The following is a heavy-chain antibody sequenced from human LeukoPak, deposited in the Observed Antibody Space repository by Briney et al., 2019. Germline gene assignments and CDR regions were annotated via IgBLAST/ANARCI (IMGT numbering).Heavy chain of an antibody. CDR1: GYTFTGYY. D-gene: IGHD1-26*01. CDR3: ARAVGIDGGGYIDY. Sequence: ASVKVSCKASGYTFTGYYMHWVRQAPGQGLEWMGRINPNSGGTNYAQEFQGRVTITRDTSISTAYMELARLRSDDTAVYSCARAVGIDGGGYIDYWGQGTLVTVSS. V-gene: IGHV1-2*06. CDR2: INPNSGGT. J-gene: IGHJ4*02.